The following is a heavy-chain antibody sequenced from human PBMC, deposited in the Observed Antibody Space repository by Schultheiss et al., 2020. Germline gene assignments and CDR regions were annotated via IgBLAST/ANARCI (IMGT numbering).Heavy chain of an antibody. J-gene: IGHJ6*04. CDR2: INPSGGST. V-gene: IGHV1-46*01. CDR3: ARDLGVRGVNYYYYGMDV. D-gene: IGHD3-10*01. Sequence: GESLKIPCKASGYTFTSYYMHWVRQAPGQGLEWMGIINPSGGSTSYAQKFQGRVTMTRDTSTSTVYMELSSLRSEDTAVYYCARDLGVRGVNYYYYGMDVWGKGTTV. CDR1: GYTFTSYY.